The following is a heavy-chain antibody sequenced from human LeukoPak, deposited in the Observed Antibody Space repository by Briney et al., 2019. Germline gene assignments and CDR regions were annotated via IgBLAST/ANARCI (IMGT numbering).Heavy chain of an antibody. D-gene: IGHD5-12*01. CDR3: ARDRGLSGYDLCDY. V-gene: IGHV3-7*01. Sequence: GGSLRLSCEASTFTFSNYWMNWVRQAPGKGLEWVATIKHDGSEKHYVDSVEGRFTISRDNAMNSLYLQMNSLRAEDTAVYYCARDRGLSGYDLCDYWGQGTLVTVSS. J-gene: IGHJ4*02. CDR1: TFTFSNYW. CDR2: IKHDGSEK.